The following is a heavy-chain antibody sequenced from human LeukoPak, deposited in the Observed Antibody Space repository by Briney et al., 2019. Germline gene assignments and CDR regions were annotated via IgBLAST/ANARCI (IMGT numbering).Heavy chain of an antibody. CDR2: IYHSGST. D-gene: IGHD2-2*01. J-gene: IGHJ4*02. V-gene: IGHV4-4*02. Sequence: PSGTLSLTCAVSGGSISSSNWWSWVRQPPGKGLEWIGEIYHSGSTYYNPSLKSRVTISVDTSKNQFSLKLSSVTAADTAVYYCARQGVVVPAAMSDYWGQGTLVTVSS. CDR3: ARQGVVVPAAMSDY. CDR1: GGSISSSNW.